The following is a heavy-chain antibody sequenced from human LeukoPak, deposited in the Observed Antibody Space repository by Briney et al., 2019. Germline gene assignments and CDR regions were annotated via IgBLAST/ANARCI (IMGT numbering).Heavy chain of an antibody. CDR1: GGSISSSSYH. CDR3: AREAYGSGNDYIGTNNWFDP. D-gene: IGHD3-10*01. Sequence: SETLSLTCTISGGSISSSSYHWGWIRQPPGKGLEWIGSIYYSGSTYYNPSLKSRVTISVDTSKNKFSLKLSSVTAADTAVYYCAREAYGSGNDYIGTNNWFDPWGQGTLVTVSS. V-gene: IGHV4-39*07. J-gene: IGHJ5*02. CDR2: IYYSGST.